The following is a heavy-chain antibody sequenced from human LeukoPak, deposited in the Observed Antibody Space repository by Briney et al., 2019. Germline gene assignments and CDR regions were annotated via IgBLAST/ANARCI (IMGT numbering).Heavy chain of an antibody. J-gene: IGHJ4*02. CDR1: GGSFSGYY. Sequence: SETLSLTCAVYGGSFSGYYWSWIRQPPGKGLEWIGEINHSGSTNYNPSLKSRVTISVDTSKNQFSLKLSSVTAADTAVYYCARGRGDYDLGIYWGQGTLVTVSS. V-gene: IGHV4-34*01. CDR3: ARGRGDYDLGIY. CDR2: INHSGST. D-gene: IGHD4-17*01.